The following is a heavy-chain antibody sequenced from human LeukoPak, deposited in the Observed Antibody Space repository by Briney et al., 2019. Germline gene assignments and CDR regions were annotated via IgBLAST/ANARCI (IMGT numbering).Heavy chain of an antibody. J-gene: IGHJ4*02. CDR1: GGSVSSGSYY. CDR3: ARLWSGYRPPDF. CDR2: IYYSGST. D-gene: IGHD3-3*01. V-gene: IGHV4-39*01. Sequence: SETLSLTCTVSGGSVSSGSYYWGWIRQPPGEGLEWIGSIYYSGSTYYNPSLRSRVTISVDTSKSQISLKLRSVTAADTAMYYCARLWSGYRPPDFWGQGTLVTVSS.